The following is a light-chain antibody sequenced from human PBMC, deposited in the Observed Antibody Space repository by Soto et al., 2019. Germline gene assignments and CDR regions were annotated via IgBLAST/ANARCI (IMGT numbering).Light chain of an antibody. Sequence: QSVLTQPRSVSGSPGQSVTISCPGTSSDVGGYNYVSWYQQHPGKAPKLMIYDVSKRPSGVPDRFSGSKSGNTASLTISGLQAEDEADYYCCSYAGSYPWVFGGGTKVTVL. CDR2: DVS. V-gene: IGLV2-11*01. J-gene: IGLJ3*02. CDR1: SSDVGGYNY. CDR3: CSYAGSYPWV.